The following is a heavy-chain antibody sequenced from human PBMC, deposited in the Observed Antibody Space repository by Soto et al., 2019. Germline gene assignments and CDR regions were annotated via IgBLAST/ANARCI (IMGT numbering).Heavy chain of an antibody. CDR2: INQDGREK. Sequence: EVQLVESGGGLVQPGGSLRLSCAASGFIFRDSWMPWVRQVPGKGLEWVANINQDGREKCYMDSVKGRFTISRDNAKNSLDLQMNSLRADDTAVYYCARDPWDYWGQGTLVTVSS. CDR3: ARDPWDY. V-gene: IGHV3-7*01. J-gene: IGHJ4*02. CDR1: GFIFRDSW.